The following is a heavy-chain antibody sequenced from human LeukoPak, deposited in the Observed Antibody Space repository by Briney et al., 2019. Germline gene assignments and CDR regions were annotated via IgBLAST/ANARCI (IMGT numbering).Heavy chain of an antibody. CDR2: VTPNSGGT. D-gene: IGHD3-3*01. CDR1: GYTFTDFD. CDR3: ARDEMGALRFLEWLPPCY. J-gene: IGHJ4*02. V-gene: IGHV1-2*02. Sequence: ASVKVSCKASGYTFTDFDINWVRQATGQGLEWMGRVTPNSGGTNYAQKFQGRVTMTRDTSISTAYMELSRLRSDDTAVYYCARDEMGALRFLEWLPPCYWGQGTLVTVSS.